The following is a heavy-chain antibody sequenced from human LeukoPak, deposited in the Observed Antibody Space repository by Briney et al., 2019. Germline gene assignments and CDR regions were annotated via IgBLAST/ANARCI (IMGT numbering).Heavy chain of an antibody. J-gene: IGHJ5*02. Sequence: SVKVSCKASGGTFSSYAISWVRQAPGQGLEWMGGIIPIFGTANYAQEFQGRVTITTDESTSTACMELSSLRSEDTAVYYCARAGDSYGRNWFDPWGQGTLVTVSS. V-gene: IGHV1-69*05. D-gene: IGHD5-18*01. CDR1: GGTFSSYA. CDR3: ARAGDSYGRNWFDP. CDR2: IIPIFGTA.